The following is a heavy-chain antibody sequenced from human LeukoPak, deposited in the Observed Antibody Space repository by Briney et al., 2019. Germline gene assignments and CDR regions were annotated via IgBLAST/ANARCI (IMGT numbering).Heavy chain of an antibody. CDR1: GGSFSGYY. D-gene: IGHD6-13*01. Sequence: PSETLSLTCAVYGGSFSGYYWSWIRQPPGKGLEWIGEINHSGSTNYNPSLKSRVIMSVDTSKNHFSLKLNSVTAADTAVYHCARQQGDYVDYWGQGTLVTVSS. CDR2: INHSGST. V-gene: IGHV4-34*01. J-gene: IGHJ4*02. CDR3: ARQQGDYVDY.